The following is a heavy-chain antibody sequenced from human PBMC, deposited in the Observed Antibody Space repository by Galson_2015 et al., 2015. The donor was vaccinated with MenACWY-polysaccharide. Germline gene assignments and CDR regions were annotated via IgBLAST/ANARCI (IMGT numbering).Heavy chain of an antibody. CDR2: ISTSGDNV. J-gene: IGHJ4*02. Sequence: SLRLSCAASGFAFSSYSLGWVRQAPGKGLEWISYISTSGDNVQYTDSVKGRFTISRDNAKNSVFLQMNSLRAEDTAVYYCARDLSMFLWGIYFDFWGQGTPLTVSS. V-gene: IGHV3-48*01. CDR3: ARDLSMFLWGIYFDF. CDR1: GFAFSSYS. D-gene: IGHD3-10*02.